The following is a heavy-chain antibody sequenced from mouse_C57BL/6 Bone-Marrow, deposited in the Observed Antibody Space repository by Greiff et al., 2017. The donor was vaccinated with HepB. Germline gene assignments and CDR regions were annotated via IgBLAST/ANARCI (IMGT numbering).Heavy chain of an antibody. CDR2: IDPENGDT. CDR3: TTWDPWFAY. D-gene: IGHD4-1*01. J-gene: IGHJ3*01. CDR1: GFNIKDDY. Sequence: EVHLVESGAELVRPGASVKLSCTASGFNIKDDYMHWVKQRPEQGLEWIGWIDPENGDTEYASKFQGKATITADTSSNTAYLQLSSLTSEDTAVYYCTTWDPWFAYWGQGTLVTVSA. V-gene: IGHV14-4*01.